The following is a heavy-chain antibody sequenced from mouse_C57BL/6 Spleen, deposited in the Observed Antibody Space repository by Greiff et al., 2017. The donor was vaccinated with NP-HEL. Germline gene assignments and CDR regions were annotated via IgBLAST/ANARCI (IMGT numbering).Heavy chain of an antibody. CDR2: FHPYNDDT. Sequence: VQLQQSGAELVKPGASVKMSCKASGYTFTTYPIEWMKQNHGKSLEWIGNFHPYNDDTKYNEKFKGKATLTVEKSSSTVYLELSRLTSDDSAVYYCAIHYYGSSYWYFDVWGTGTTVTVSS. D-gene: IGHD1-1*01. CDR3: AIHYYGSSYWYFDV. J-gene: IGHJ1*03. CDR1: GYTFTTYP. V-gene: IGHV1-47*01.